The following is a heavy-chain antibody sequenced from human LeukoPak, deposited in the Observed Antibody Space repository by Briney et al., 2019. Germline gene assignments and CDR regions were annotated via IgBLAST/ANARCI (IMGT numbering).Heavy chain of an antibody. Sequence: ASVKVSCKASGYTFTSYDINWVRQATGQGLEWMGWMNPNSGNTGYAQKFQGRVTITRNTSISTAYMELSSLSSDDTAMYFCARARTSIRFTDSFDIWSQGTLVTVSS. CDR1: GYTFTSYD. V-gene: IGHV1-8*03. CDR2: MNPNSGNT. CDR3: ARARTSIRFTDSFDI. D-gene: IGHD2-21*01. J-gene: IGHJ3*02.